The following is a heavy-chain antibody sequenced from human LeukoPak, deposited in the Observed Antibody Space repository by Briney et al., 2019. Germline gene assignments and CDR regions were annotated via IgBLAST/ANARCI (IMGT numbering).Heavy chain of an antibody. V-gene: IGHV3-33*01. CDR2: IQYDGSIE. Sequence: GGTLRLSCTASGFTFSSYGMHWVRQPPGRGLEWVAAIQYDGSIEYYADSVKVGFTISRDQSKNTLFLQVNSLRAEDTAVYYCARDCCGSPSCFDYWGQGTLVTVSS. D-gene: IGHD2-2*01. J-gene: IGHJ4*02. CDR3: ARDCCGSPSCFDY. CDR1: GFTFSSYG.